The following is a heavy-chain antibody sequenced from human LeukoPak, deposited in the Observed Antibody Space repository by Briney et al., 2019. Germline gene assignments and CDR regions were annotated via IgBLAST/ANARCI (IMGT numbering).Heavy chain of an antibody. CDR2: INPNSGDT. J-gene: IGHJ4*02. V-gene: IGHV1-2*02. Sequence: ASVKVSCKASGYTFTGYYMHWVRQAPGQGLEWMGWINPNSGDTNYAQKFQGRVTMTRDTSISTAYMELSRLRSDDTAVYYCARDPTFYDSSGYYRLIFDYWGQGTLVTVSS. D-gene: IGHD3-22*01. CDR3: ARDPTFYDSSGYYRLIFDY. CDR1: GYTFTGYY.